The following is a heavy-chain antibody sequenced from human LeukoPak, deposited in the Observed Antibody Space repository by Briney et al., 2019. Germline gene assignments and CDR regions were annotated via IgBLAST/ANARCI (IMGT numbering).Heavy chain of an antibody. CDR2: IYYSGST. D-gene: IGHD3-22*01. CDR3: ARVYYDTSGYNFDY. Sequence: SSETLSLTCTVSGGSVSSGSYYWSWIRQPPGKGLEWIGYIYYSGSTNYNPSLKSRVTMSLGTSKNQFSLKLSSVTAADTAVYYCARVYYDTSGYNFDYWGQGILVTVSS. CDR1: GGSVSSGSYY. V-gene: IGHV4-61*01. J-gene: IGHJ4*02.